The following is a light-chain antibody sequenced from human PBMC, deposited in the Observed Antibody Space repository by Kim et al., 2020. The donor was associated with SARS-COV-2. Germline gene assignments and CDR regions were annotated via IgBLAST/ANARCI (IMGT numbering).Light chain of an antibody. CDR1: QDISNY. CDR3: QQYDNTPIT. CDR2: AAS. V-gene: IGKV1-33*01. J-gene: IGKJ5*01. Sequence: ASVGDRVTITCQASQDISNYLNWYQQKPGKAPTVLIYAASNLQTGVPSRFSGSGSGTDFTLTISSLQPEDIATYYCQQYDNTPITFGRGTQLEIK.